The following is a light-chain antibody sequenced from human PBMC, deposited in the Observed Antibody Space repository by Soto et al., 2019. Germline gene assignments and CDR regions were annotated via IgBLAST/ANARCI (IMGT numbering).Light chain of an antibody. J-gene: IGLJ3*02. CDR1: SSNIGNNY. CDR2: ENN. V-gene: IGLV1-51*02. Sequence: QSVLTQPPSVSAAPGHKVTISCSGSSSNIGNNYVSWYQQLPGTAPKLLIYENNKRPSGIPDRFSGSKPGTSATLGITGLQTGDEADYYCGTWDSSLSSWVFGGGTKLTVL. CDR3: GTWDSSLSSWV.